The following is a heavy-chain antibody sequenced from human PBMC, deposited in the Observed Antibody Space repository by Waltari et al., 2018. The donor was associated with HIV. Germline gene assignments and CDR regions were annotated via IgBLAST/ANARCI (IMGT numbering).Heavy chain of an antibody. CDR3: ARAAGSSGWYSCDY. CDR2: IWYDGSNR. CDR1: GFTCSSYG. D-gene: IGHD6-19*01. J-gene: IGHJ4*02. V-gene: IGHV3-33*01. Sequence: QLQLVESGGVVVQPGRSLRLSCAASGFTCSSYGMLCVRQAPGKGLEWVAVIWYDGSNRYYADSVKGRFTTSRDNSKNTLYLQMNSLRAEDTAVYYCARAAGSSGWYSCDYWGQGTLVTVSS.